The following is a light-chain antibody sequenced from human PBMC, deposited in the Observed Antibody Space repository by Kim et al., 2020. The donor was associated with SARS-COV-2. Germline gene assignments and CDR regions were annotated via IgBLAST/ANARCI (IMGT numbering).Light chain of an antibody. J-gene: IGKJ2*01. CDR3: QQYDNSRRYT. CDR2: GAS. V-gene: IGKV3-20*01. Sequence: SPVQRATLSCRTSQSVSSNYLAWYQQKPGQAPRLLIYGASSRATGIPDRYSGSRSGTDFTLTISRLEPEDSAVYYCQQYDNSRRYTFGQGTKLEI. CDR1: QSVSSNY.